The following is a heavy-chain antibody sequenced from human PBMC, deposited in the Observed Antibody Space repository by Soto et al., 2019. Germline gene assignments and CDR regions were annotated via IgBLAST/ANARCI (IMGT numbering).Heavy chain of an antibody. V-gene: IGHV3-23*01. CDR1: GFTFSTYA. CDR3: AGRYCTNGVCYTNYYYYIDV. D-gene: IGHD2-8*01. CDR2: ITTSVCNT. Sequence: EVQLLESGGGLVQPGGSLRLSCAASGFTFSTYAMSWVRQAPGKGLEWVSTITTSVCNTYYADSVQGRFTISRDNSKNTLYLQMNSLRAEDTAVYYCAGRYCTNGVCYTNYYYYIDVWGKGTTVTVSS. J-gene: IGHJ6*03.